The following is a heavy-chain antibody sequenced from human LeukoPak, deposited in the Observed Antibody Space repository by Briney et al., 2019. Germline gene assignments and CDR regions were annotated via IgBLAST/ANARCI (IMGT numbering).Heavy chain of an antibody. CDR1: GFTFSSYA. CDR3: AKDDYGGNSESDY. J-gene: IGHJ4*02. V-gene: IGHV3-23*01. Sequence: PGGSLRLSCAASGFTFSSYAMSWVRQAPAKGLEWVSAISGSGGSTYYADSVKGRFTISRDNSKNTLYLQMNSLRAEDTAVYYCAKDDYGGNSESDYWGRGTLVTVSS. D-gene: IGHD4-23*01. CDR2: ISGSGGST.